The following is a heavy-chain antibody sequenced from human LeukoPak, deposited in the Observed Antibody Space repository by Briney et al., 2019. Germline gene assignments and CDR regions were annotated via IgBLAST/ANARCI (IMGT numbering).Heavy chain of an antibody. CDR1: GDSLSSNIGA. J-gene: IGHJ4*02. Sequence: SQTLSLTCAISGDSLSSNIGAWNWIRQSPSRGLEGLGRTYYRSKWYNDYAVSVRIRITIDPDTSKNQFSLPLNSVTPEDTAVYYCANDCGTGPFACSHWGQGTLVTVSS. CDR3: ANDCGTGPFACSH. CDR2: TYYRSKWYN. V-gene: IGHV6-1*01. D-gene: IGHD4/OR15-4a*01.